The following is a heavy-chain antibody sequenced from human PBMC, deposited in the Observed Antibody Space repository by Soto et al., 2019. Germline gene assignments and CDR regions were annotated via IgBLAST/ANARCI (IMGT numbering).Heavy chain of an antibody. Sequence: KESGPVLVKPTETLTLTCTVSGFSLSNARMGVSWIRQPPGKALEWLAHIFSNDEKSYSTSLKSRLTISKDTSKSQVVLTMTNMDPVDTATYYCARIQGGGWRVATAYYYYYYMDVWGKGTTVTVSS. CDR3: ARIQGGGWRVATAYYYYYYMDV. D-gene: IGHD5-12*01. J-gene: IGHJ6*03. V-gene: IGHV2-26*01. CDR1: GFSLSNARMG. CDR2: IFSNDEK.